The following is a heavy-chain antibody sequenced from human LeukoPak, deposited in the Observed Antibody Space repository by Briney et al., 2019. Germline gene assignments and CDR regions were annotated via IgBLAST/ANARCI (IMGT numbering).Heavy chain of an antibody. CDR2: INWNGGST. CDR1: GFTFDDYG. J-gene: IGHJ4*02. CDR3: AKSGYNRFDY. V-gene: IGHV3-20*04. D-gene: IGHD5-24*01. Sequence: LPGGSLRLSCAASGFTFDDYGMSWVRQAPGKGLEWVSGINWNGGSTGYADSVKGRFTISRDNSKNTLYLQMNSLRAEDTAVYYCAKSGYNRFDYWGQGTLVTVSS.